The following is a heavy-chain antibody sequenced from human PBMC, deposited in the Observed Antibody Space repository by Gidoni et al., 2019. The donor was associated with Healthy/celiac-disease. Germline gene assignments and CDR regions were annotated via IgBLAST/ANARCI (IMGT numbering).Heavy chain of an antibody. D-gene: IGHD3-22*01. CDR2: IYPGDSDT. V-gene: IGHV5-51*01. Sequence: EVQLVQSGAAVKTPGESLKISCKGSGYSFTSYWIGWVRQMPGKDLEWMGIIYPGDSDTRYSPSFQGQVTISADKSISTAYLQWSSLKASDTAMYYCARLLNRGDSSGYLPYWGQGTLVTVSS. CDR3: ARLLNRGDSSGYLPY. J-gene: IGHJ4*02. CDR1: GYSFTSYW.